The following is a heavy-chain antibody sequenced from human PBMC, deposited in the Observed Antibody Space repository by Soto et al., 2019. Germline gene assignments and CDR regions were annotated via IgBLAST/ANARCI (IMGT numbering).Heavy chain of an antibody. J-gene: IGHJ6*02. CDR1: GGTFSSYA. CDR3: ACTFAELLLKDYYYYGMDV. CDR2: IIPIFGTA. D-gene: IGHD1-26*01. Sequence: GASVKVSCKASGGTFSSYAISWVRQAPGQGLEWMGGIIPIFGTANYAQKFQGRVTITADESTSTAYMELSSLRSEDTAVYYCACTFAELLLKDYYYYGMDVWGQGTTVTVPS. V-gene: IGHV1-69*13.